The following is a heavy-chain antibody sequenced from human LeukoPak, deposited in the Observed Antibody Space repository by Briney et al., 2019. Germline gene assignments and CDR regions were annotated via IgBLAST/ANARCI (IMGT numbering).Heavy chain of an antibody. CDR3: PRVTGFCNNGCSFYHMEV. J-gene: IGHJ6*03. CDR2: VNADSGAA. CDR1: GYIFTGYF. Sequence: ASVKVSCKTSGYIFTGYFMHWVRQAPGRGLEWMGWVNADSGAANYAQKFQGRVTMTRDTSVTTAYMELGSLSSDDTAVYYCPRVTGFCNNGCSFYHMEVWGTGTTVTVSS. D-gene: IGHD2-8*01. V-gene: IGHV1-2*02.